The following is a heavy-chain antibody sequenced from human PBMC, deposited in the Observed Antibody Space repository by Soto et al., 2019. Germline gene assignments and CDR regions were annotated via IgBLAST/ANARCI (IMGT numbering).Heavy chain of an antibody. CDR3: ARDQPYCSSPSCYARGGFDP. Sequence: GGSLRLSCAASGFTFSSYAMHWVRQAPGKGLEWVAVISYDGSNKYYADSVKGRFTISRDNSKNTLYLQMNSLRAEDTAVYYCARDQPYCSSPSCYARGGFDPWGQGTLVTVSS. V-gene: IGHV3-30-3*01. D-gene: IGHD2-2*01. J-gene: IGHJ5*02. CDR2: ISYDGSNK. CDR1: GFTFSSYA.